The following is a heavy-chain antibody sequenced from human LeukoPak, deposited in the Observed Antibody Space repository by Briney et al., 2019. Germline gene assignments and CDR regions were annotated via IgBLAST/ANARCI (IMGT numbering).Heavy chain of an antibody. J-gene: IGHJ4*02. V-gene: IGHV1-46*01. CDR1: GYTFTSYY. CDR2: INPSGGST. CDR3: ARDAPSSGKFDY. Sequence: GASVEVSCKASGYTFTSYYMHWVRQAPGQGLEWMGIINPSGGSTSYAQKFQGRVTMTRDMSTSTVYMELSSLRSEDTAVYYCARDAPSSGKFDYWGQGTLVTVSS. D-gene: IGHD3-10*01.